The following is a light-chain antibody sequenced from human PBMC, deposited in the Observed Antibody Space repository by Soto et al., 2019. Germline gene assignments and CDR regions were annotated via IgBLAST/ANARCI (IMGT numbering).Light chain of an antibody. Sequence: IQMTPSPSSLSASIGDRVTITCRASQGISSWLAWYQQKPGKAPKLLIYAASSLQSGVPSRFSGSGSGTEFTLTISSLQSEDFAVYYCQQYNNWPPWTFGQGTKVDIK. J-gene: IGKJ1*01. CDR2: AAS. CDR1: QGISSW. CDR3: QQYNNWPPWT. V-gene: IGKV1D-16*01.